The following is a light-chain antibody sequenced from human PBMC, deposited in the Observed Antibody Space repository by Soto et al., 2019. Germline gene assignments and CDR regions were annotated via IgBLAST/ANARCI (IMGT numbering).Light chain of an antibody. CDR2: DAS. CDR3: QQLRNCLLT. J-gene: IGKJ4*01. V-gene: IGKV3-11*01. CDR1: QSVSSY. Sequence: EIVLTQSPATLSLSPGERATLSCRASQSVSSYLAWYQQKPGQAPRLLIYDASNRATGIPARFSGSGSGTDFPLPISSLEPEDFAVYYCQQLRNCLLTFGGGTKVEIK.